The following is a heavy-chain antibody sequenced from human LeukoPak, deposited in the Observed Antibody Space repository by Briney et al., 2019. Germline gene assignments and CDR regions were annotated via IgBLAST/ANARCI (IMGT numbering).Heavy chain of an antibody. Sequence: ETLSLTCAVYGGSFSGYYWSWIRQPPGKGLEWVANIKQDGSEKYYVDSVKGRFTISRDNAKNSLYLQMNSLRAEDTAVYYCAKLGTVTTLDYWGQRTLVTVSS. CDR3: AKLGTVTTLDY. J-gene: IGHJ4*02. D-gene: IGHD4-17*01. V-gene: IGHV3-7*03. CDR2: IKQDGSEK. CDR1: GGSFSGYY.